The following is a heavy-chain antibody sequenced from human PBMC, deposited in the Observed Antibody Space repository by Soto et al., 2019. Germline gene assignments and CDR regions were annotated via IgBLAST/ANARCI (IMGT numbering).Heavy chain of an antibody. CDR1: GFTFSSYE. Sequence: EVQLVESGGGLVQPGGSLRLSCAASGFTFSSYEMNWVRQAPGKGLEWVSYISSSGSTIYYADSVKGRFTISRDNAKNSLYLQMNSLRAEDTAVYYCARDSSQYSSGWYLFDYWGQGTLVTVSS. D-gene: IGHD6-19*01. CDR2: ISSSGSTI. J-gene: IGHJ4*02. CDR3: ARDSSQYSSGWYLFDY. V-gene: IGHV3-48*03.